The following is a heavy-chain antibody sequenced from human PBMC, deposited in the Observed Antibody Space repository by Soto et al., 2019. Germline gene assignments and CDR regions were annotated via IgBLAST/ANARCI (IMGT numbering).Heavy chain of an antibody. Sequence: EVQLVESGGGLVQPGGSLRLSCAASGFTVSSKYMTWVRQAPGKGLEWVSLIQSGGTTYYADSVKGRFTISRDTSENTLHLQMDILRVEDTAVYYCARDDVLCDGGRCYGIPLDVWGQGPTVTISS. CDR2: IQSGGTT. J-gene: IGHJ6*02. V-gene: IGHV3-66*01. CDR1: GFTVSSKY. D-gene: IGHD2-15*01. CDR3: ARDDVLCDGGRCYGIPLDV.